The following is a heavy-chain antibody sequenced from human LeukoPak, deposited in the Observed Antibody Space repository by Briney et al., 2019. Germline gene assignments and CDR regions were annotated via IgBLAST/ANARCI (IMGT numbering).Heavy chain of an antibody. Sequence: SETLSLTCTVSGGSISSGSYYWSWIRQPAGKGLEWIGRIYTSGSTNYNPSPKSRVTISVDTSKNQFSLKLSSVTAADTAVYYCARESKGYYGDYYYYYMDVWGKGTTVTISS. CDR3: ARESKGYYGDYYYYYMDV. D-gene: IGHD3-22*01. J-gene: IGHJ6*03. CDR1: GGSISSGSYY. CDR2: IYTSGST. V-gene: IGHV4-61*02.